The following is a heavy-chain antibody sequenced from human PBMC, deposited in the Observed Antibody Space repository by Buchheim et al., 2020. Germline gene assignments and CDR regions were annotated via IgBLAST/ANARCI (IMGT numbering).Heavy chain of an antibody. CDR2: ISYDGSNK. V-gene: IGHV3-30*03. D-gene: IGHD2-2*01. J-gene: IGHJ4*02. Sequence: QVQLVESGGGVVQPGRSLRLSCAASGFTFSSYGMHWVRQAPGKGLEWVAVISYDGSNKYYADSVKGRFTISRDNSKNTLYLQMNSLRAEDTAVYYCAREAVEPAAIVATTVAGFDYWGQGTL. CDR3: AREAVEPAAIVATTVAGFDY. CDR1: GFTFSSYG.